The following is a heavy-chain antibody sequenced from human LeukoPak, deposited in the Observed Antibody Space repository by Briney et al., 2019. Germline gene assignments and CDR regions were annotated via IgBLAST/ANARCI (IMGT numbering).Heavy chain of an antibody. CDR2: ISGSGGST. V-gene: IGHV3-23*01. CDR3: ARLMGFYDSSGYHLDY. CDR1: GFTFSSYA. D-gene: IGHD3-22*01. J-gene: IGHJ4*02. Sequence: GGSLRLSCAASGFTFSSYAMSWVRLAPGKGLEWVSGISGSGGSTYYADSVKGRFTISRDSSKNTLYLQMNSLRAEDTAVYYCARLMGFYDSSGYHLDYWGQGTLVTVSS.